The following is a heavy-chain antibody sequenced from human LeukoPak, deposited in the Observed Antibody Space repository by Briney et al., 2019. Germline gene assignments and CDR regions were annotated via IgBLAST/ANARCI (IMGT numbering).Heavy chain of an antibody. CDR1: GGSISSYY. CDR2: IYTSGST. D-gene: IGHD4-23*01. V-gene: IGHV4-4*07. J-gene: IGHJ6*03. Sequence: SETLSLTCTVSGGSISSYYWSWIRQPAGKGLEWIGRIYTSGSTNYNPSLKSRVTMSVDTSKNQISLKLSSVTAADTAVYYCASGVKVTPSYYYYYYYMDVWGKGTTVTVSS. CDR3: ASGVKVTPSYYYYYYYMDV.